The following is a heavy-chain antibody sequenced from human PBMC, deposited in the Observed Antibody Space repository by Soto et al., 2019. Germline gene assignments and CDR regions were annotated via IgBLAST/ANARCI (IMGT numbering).Heavy chain of an antibody. J-gene: IGHJ6*01. Sequence: PEECLTISCKGSGDSFTSYWIVWVLQMPGKGLEWMGIIYPGDSDTRYSPSFQGQVTISADKSISTAYLQWSRLKASDTAMYYCARTIVVVPAAKLDYGMDVWGQGTTVTVSS. CDR3: ARTIVVVPAAKLDYGMDV. D-gene: IGHD2-2*01. V-gene: IGHV5-51*01. CDR1: GDSFTSYW. CDR2: IYPGDSDT.